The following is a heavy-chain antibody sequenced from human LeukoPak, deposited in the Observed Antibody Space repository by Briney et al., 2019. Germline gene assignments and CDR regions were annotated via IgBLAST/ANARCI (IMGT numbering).Heavy chain of an antibody. Sequence: SETLSLTCTVSGGSISSYYWSWIRQPPGKGLEWIGYIYYSGSTNYNPSLKSRVTISVDTSKNQFSLKLSSVTAADTAVYYCARGAVAGTPRNYFDYWGQGTLVT. CDR3: ARGAVAGTPRNYFDY. J-gene: IGHJ4*02. D-gene: IGHD6-19*01. CDR1: GGSISSYY. CDR2: IYYSGST. V-gene: IGHV4-59*08.